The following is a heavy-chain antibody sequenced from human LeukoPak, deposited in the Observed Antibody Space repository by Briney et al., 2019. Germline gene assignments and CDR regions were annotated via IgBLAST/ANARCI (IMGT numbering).Heavy chain of an antibody. CDR1: GGSIGTYS. CDR2: IYYSGTT. J-gene: IGHJ4*02. Sequence: ASETLSLTCTVSGGSIGTYSWNWIRHPPGKGLEWIGYIYYSGTTNYNPSLKSRVTISVDTSKNQFSLKLSSVTAADTAVYYCARGVYIAAAQYGYWGQGTLVTVSS. V-gene: IGHV4-59*01. CDR3: ARGVYIAAAQYGY. D-gene: IGHD6-13*01.